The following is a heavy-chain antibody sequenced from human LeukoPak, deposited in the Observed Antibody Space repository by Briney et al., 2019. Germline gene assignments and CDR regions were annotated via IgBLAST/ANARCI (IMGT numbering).Heavy chain of an antibody. CDR2: ISAYNGNT. D-gene: IGHD6-19*01. Sequence: ASVKVSCKASGYTFTSYGISWVRQAPGQGLEWTGWISAYNGNTNYAQKLQGRVTMTTDTSTSTAYMELRSLRSDDTAVYYCARDGSIAVAGIVDYWGQGTLVTVSS. CDR3: ARDGSIAVAGIVDY. CDR1: GYTFTSYG. V-gene: IGHV1-18*01. J-gene: IGHJ4*02.